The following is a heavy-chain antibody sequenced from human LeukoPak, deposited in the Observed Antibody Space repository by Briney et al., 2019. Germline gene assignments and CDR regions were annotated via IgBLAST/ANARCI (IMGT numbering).Heavy chain of an antibody. CDR3: VREALLYYFDY. V-gene: IGHV4-30-4*08. CDR1: GASISNGDYY. Sequence: PSETLSLTXTVSGASISNGDYYWTWIRQTPGEGLEWIGYIYHSGSTYYNPSLKSRLTISLDTSENQFSLSLNSVTAADTAVYYCVREALLYYFDYWGQGTPVTVSS. D-gene: IGHD2-15*01. CDR2: IYHSGST. J-gene: IGHJ4*02.